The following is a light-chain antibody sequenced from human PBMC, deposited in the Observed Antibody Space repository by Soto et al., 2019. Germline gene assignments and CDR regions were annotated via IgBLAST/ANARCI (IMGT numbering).Light chain of an antibody. CDR3: LQHRSFPRT. V-gene: IGKV1-17*01. J-gene: IGKJ1*01. CDR2: AAS. Sequence: DIQMTQSPSSLTASVGDRVTICCRAIQGIRNDVGWYQQRPRNAPMRLIYAASILQSGDPSHFSGSGLGTEFTLTIGGLQAEDSANYYCLQHRSFPRTFGRGTNV. CDR1: QGIRND.